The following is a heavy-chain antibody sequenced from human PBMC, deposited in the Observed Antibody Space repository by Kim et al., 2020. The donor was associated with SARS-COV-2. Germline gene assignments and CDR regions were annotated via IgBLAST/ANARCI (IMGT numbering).Heavy chain of an antibody. CDR3: ARDLGQLAGLNWFDP. D-gene: IGHD6-6*01. J-gene: IGHJ5*02. Sequence: SETLSLTCTVSGGSISSYYWSWIRQPPGKGLEWIGYIYYSGSTNYNPSLKSRVTISVDTSKNQFSLKRTSVTAADTAVDYCARDLGQLAGLNWFDPWGQG. V-gene: IGHV4-59*13. CDR2: IYYSGST. CDR1: GGSISSYY.